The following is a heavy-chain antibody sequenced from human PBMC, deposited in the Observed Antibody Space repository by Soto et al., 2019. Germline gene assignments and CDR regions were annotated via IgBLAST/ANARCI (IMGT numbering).Heavy chain of an antibody. CDR1: GFTFSSYG. J-gene: IGHJ4*02. CDR3: ARVSSGYYNSPFDY. CDR2: IWYDGSNK. V-gene: IGHV3-33*01. Sequence: QVQLVEYGGGVVQPGRSLRLSCAASGFTFSSYGMHWVRQAPGKGLEWVAVIWYDGSNKYYADSVKGRFTISRDNSKNTLYLQMNSLRAEDTAVYYCARVSSGYYNSPFDYWGQGTLVTVSS. D-gene: IGHD3-22*01.